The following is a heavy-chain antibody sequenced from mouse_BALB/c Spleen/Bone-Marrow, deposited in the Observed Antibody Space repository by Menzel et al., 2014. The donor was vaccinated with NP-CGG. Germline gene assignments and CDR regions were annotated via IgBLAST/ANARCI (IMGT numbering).Heavy chain of an antibody. J-gene: IGHJ3*01. Sequence: EVKLMESGGGLVQPGGSLGLSCATSGFTFTDYYMSWVRQPPGKALEWLGFIRNKANGYTTEYSASVKGRFTISRDNSQSILYLQMNTLRAEDSATYYCARDGSWFAYWGQGTLVTVSA. CDR2: IRNKANGYTT. CDR3: ARDGSWFAY. V-gene: IGHV7-3*02. CDR1: GFTFTDYY.